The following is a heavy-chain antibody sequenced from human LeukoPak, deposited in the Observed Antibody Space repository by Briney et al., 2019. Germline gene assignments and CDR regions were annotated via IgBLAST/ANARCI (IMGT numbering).Heavy chain of an antibody. CDR3: ARGSVREYYYYYYMDV. CDR2: IWYDGSNK. J-gene: IGHJ6*02. D-gene: IGHD3-10*01. CDR1: GFTFSSYG. V-gene: IGHV3-33*01. Sequence: PGGSLRLSCAASGFTFSSYGMHWVRQAPGKGLEWVAVIWYDGSNKYHADSVKGRFTISRDNSKNTLYLQMNSLRAEDTAVYYCARGSVREYYYYYYMDVWGQGTTVTVSS.